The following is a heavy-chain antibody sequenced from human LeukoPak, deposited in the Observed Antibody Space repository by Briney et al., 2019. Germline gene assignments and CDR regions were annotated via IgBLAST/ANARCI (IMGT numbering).Heavy chain of an antibody. Sequence: ASVKVSCKASGYSFTSFGISWVRQAPGQGLGWMGWISAYNGNTNYAQKLQARVTMTTDTSTSTAYMELRSLRSDDTAVYYCARGYYDSSGYIHWGQGTLVTVSS. J-gene: IGHJ4*02. CDR3: ARGYYDSSGYIH. CDR1: GYSFTSFG. CDR2: ISAYNGNT. V-gene: IGHV1-18*01. D-gene: IGHD3-22*01.